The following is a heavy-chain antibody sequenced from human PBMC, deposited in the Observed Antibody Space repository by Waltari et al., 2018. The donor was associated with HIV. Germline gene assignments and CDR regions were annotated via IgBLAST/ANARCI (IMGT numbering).Heavy chain of an antibody. CDR3: ARGGASTTPRDYNYYGLDV. Sequence: QVELVQSGAEVKKPGASVKVSCKASGYTITDNDIHWVRRAPGHGLEWMGWINPKSGGTKHAQKFQGRVTMTRDTSMSTVYMEVSRLTSDDTAVYYCARGGASTTPRDYNYYGLDVWGQGTTVTVSS. V-gene: IGHV1-2*02. CDR1: GYTITDND. J-gene: IGHJ6*02. D-gene: IGHD2-2*01. CDR2: INPKSGGT.